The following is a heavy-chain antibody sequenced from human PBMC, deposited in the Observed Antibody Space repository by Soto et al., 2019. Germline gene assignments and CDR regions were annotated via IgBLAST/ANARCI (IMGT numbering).Heavy chain of an antibody. CDR1: GDSVSSNTAT. J-gene: IGHJ5*01. CDR3: ARLIGNSWLDS. D-gene: IGHD2-8*01. CDR2: TYYRSKWYN. V-gene: IGHV6-1*01. Sequence: XXTLSLTCAISGDSVSSNTATWDCIRQSPSRGLEWLGRTYYRSKWYNDYAVSVKSRITINPDTSNNQLSLQLNYVTPDDTAVYYCARLIGNSWLDSWGQGTLVTVSS.